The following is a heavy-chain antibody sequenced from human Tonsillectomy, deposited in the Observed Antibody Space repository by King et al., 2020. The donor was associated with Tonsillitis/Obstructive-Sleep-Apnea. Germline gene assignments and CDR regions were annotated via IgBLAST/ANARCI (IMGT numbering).Heavy chain of an antibody. J-gene: IGHJ6*04. Sequence: GQLVQSGAEVKKPGESLKISCKGSGYSFTSYWIGWVRQMPGKGLEWMGIIYPGDSDTRYSPSFEGQVTISVDKSISTAYLQWSSLKASDTAMYYCARQGGYCGGGSCYADYSCHFMDVWGKGTTVTVSS. CDR3: ARQGGYCGGGSCYADYSCHFMDV. CDR1: GYSFTSYW. D-gene: IGHD2-15*01. CDR2: IYPGDSDT. V-gene: IGHV5-51*01.